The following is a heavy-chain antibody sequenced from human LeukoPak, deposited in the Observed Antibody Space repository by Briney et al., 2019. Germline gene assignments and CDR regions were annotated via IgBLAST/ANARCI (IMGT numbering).Heavy chain of an antibody. Sequence: GGSLRLSCAASGLTFSTYWMSWVRQAPGKGLEWVANIKHDGSEEHYVDSVKGRFTISRDNAKNLLYLQMNSLRAEDTAVYYCAKGLLFTIIVVVNADAFDIWGQGTMVTVSS. CDR1: GLTFSTYW. CDR2: IKHDGSEE. CDR3: AKGLLFTIIVVVNADAFDI. V-gene: IGHV3-7*05. D-gene: IGHD3-22*01. J-gene: IGHJ3*02.